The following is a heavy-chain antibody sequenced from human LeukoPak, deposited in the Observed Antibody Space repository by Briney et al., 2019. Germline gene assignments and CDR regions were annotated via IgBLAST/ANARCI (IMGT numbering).Heavy chain of an antibody. CDR1: RFKFEDFG. CDR3: ARGYSGYEHHDY. J-gene: IGHJ4*02. CDR2: VNWNGVSK. Sequence: PGGCMSLSSAVSRFKFEDFGMRWVRQGPGKVLVWMCGVNWNGVSKGHADSGKGRFIISRDSATNDVYLEMYSLEAEDTAFYYCARGYSGYEHHDYWGQGSLVTVSS. V-gene: IGHV3-20*04. D-gene: IGHD5-12*01.